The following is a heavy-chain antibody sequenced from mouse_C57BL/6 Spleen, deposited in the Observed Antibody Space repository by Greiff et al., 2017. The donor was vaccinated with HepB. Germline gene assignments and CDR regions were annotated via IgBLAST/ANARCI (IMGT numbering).Heavy chain of an antibody. Sequence: QVQLQQPGAELVRPGSSVKLSCKASGYTFTSYWMHWVKQRPIQGLEWIGNIDPSDSETHYNQKFKDKATLTVDKSSSTAYMQLSSLTSEDSAVYYCARGYYGSRDWFAYWGQGTLVTVSA. J-gene: IGHJ3*01. CDR1: GYTFTSYW. V-gene: IGHV1-52*01. CDR2: IDPSDSET. D-gene: IGHD1-1*01. CDR3: ARGYYGSRDWFAY.